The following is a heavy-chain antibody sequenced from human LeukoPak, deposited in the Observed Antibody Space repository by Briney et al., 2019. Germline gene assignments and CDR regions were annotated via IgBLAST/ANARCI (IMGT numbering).Heavy chain of an antibody. CDR1: GFTFSSYA. D-gene: IGHD7-27*01. CDR2: ISSNGGST. J-gene: IGHJ3*02. V-gene: IGHV3-64*01. CDR3: ARDARWGYAFDI. Sequence: GSLRLSCAASGFTFSSYAMHWVRQAPGKGLEYVSAISSNGGSTYYANSVKGRFTISRDNSKNTLYLQMGSLRAEDMAVYYCARDARWGYAFDIWGQGTMATVSS.